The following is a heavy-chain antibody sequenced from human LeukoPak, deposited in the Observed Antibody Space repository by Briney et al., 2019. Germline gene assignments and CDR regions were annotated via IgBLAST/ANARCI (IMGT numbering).Heavy chain of an antibody. CDR1: GGSISSYY. J-gene: IGHJ3*02. CDR2: IYYSGST. V-gene: IGHV4-59*01. Sequence: PSETLSLTCTVSGGSISSYYWSWIRQPPGKGLEWIGYIYYSGSTNYNPSLKSRVTISGDTSKNQFSLTLSSVTAADTAVYYCTRDRSALDTWGQGTMVTVSS. CDR3: TRDRSALDT.